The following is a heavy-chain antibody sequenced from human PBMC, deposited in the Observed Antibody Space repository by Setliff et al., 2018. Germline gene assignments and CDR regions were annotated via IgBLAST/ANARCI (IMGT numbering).Heavy chain of an antibody. CDR1: GFTVSSNY. Sequence: GESLKISCAASGFTVSSNYMSWVRQAPGKGLEWVSVIYSGGSTYYADSVKGRFTISRVNSKNTLYLQMNSLRAEDTAVYYCARLAVVNFYGMDVWGQGTTVTVSS. D-gene: IGHD2-15*01. CDR3: ARLAVVNFYGMDV. CDR2: IYSGGST. J-gene: IGHJ6*02. V-gene: IGHV3-53*01.